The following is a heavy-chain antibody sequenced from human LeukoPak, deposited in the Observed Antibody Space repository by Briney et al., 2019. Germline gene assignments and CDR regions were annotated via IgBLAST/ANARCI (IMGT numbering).Heavy chain of an antibody. D-gene: IGHD3-10*01. Sequence: GASLKVSCKASGYTFTSYYMHWVRQAPGLGLEWMGIINPSGVSSSYAQKFQGRVTMTRDTSTSTVYMALSSLRSEDTAVYYCARDYAYGSGSAYYFDYWGQGTLVTVSS. V-gene: IGHV1-46*01. CDR3: ARDYAYGSGSAYYFDY. CDR1: GYTFTSYY. J-gene: IGHJ4*02. CDR2: INPSGVSS.